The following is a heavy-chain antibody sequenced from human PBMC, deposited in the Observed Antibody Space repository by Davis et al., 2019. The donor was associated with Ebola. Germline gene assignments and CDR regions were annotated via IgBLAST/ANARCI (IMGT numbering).Heavy chain of an antibody. D-gene: IGHD3-10*01. CDR3: ARNNSGIPFDY. Sequence: PSETLSLTCTVSGGSMSSGYYYWGWIRQSPGMGLEWIGSVYYSGSTHYSPSLKSRLTISVDTSRNQFSLLLTSVTAADAAVYFCARNNSGIPFDYWGQGTLVTVSS. J-gene: IGHJ4*02. V-gene: IGHV4-39*01. CDR1: GGSMSSGYYY. CDR2: VYYSGST.